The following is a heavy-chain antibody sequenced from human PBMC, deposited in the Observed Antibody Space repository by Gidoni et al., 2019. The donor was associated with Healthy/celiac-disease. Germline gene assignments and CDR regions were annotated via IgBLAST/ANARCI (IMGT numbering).Heavy chain of an antibody. CDR3: AELNYPSY. J-gene: IGHJ4*02. CDR1: GFPSRSYG. D-gene: IGHD1-7*01. Sequence: QVQLVESGGGVVQPGGSLRLSCAASGFPSRSYGMHWVRQAPGKGLEWVAFIRYDGSNKYYADSVKGRFTISRDNSKNTLYLQMNSLRAEETAVYYCAELNYPSYWGQGTLVTVSS. V-gene: IGHV3-30*02. CDR2: IRYDGSNK.